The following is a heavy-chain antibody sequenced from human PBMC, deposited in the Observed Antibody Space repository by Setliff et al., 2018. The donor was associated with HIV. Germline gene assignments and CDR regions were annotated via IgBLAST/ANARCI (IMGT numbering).Heavy chain of an antibody. D-gene: IGHD1-1*01. Sequence: ASVKVSCKASGYTFIDYFIHWVRQAPGQGPEWMGWISPYDLSERTSQRFRGRVTMTTDTSINTAYMELSGLRSDDTAVYYCARQLSNSLESWGQGTPVTAPQ. J-gene: IGHJ4*02. CDR1: GYTFIDYF. V-gene: IGHV1-2*02. CDR2: ISPYDLSE. CDR3: ARQLSNSLES.